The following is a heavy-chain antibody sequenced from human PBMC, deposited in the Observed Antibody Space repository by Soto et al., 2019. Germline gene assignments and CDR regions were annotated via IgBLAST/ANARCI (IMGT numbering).Heavy chain of an antibody. CDR2: IRDGGEST. Sequence: EVQLLESGGGLVQPGESLRLSCAFSGFIFGNYMMTWVRQAPGKGLEWVSTIRDGGESTYYADSVKGRFTISRDNSKNTLYLQMDSLGVEYTAVHYWAPHVHSSGGSCLYDAFDIRGQGAMVTVAS. CDR3: APHVHSSGGSCLYDAFDI. CDR1: GFIFGNYM. D-gene: IGHD2-15*01. J-gene: IGHJ3*02. V-gene: IGHV3-23*01.